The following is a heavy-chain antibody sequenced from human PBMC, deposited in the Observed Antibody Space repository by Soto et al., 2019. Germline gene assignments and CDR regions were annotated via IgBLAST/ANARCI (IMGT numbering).Heavy chain of an antibody. V-gene: IGHV4-30-2*01. J-gene: IGHJ4*02. Sequence: PSETLSLTCAVSGGSISSGGYSWSWIRQPPGKGLEWIGYIYHSGSTYYNPSLKSRVTISVDTSKNQFSLKLSSVTAADTAVYYCARGYGRNFDDPGQGTRVTVSS. CDR3: ARGYGRNFDD. CDR1: GGSISSGGYS. D-gene: IGHD5-18*01. CDR2: IYHSGST.